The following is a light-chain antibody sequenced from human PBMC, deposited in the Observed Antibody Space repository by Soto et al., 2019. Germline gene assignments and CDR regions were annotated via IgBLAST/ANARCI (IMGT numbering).Light chain of an antibody. V-gene: IGKV3D-15*01. Sequence: EIVMTQSPATLSVSPGERATLSCRASQSVSSNLAWYQQKPGQAPRLLIYGASTRATGIPDRFSGSGSGTDFTLTINRLEPEDFAVYYCQQYHDTGTFGQGTKVDIK. J-gene: IGKJ1*01. CDR3: QQYHDTGT. CDR1: QSVSSN. CDR2: GAS.